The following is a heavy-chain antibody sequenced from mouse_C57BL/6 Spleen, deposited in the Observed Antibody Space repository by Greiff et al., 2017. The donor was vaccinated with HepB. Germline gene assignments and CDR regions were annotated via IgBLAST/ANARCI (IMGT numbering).Heavy chain of an antibody. CDR1: GFSLTSYG. D-gene: IGHD3-2*02. CDR2: IWSGGST. V-gene: IGHV2-2*01. CDR3: ARKGDSSGYGAFAY. J-gene: IGHJ3*01. Sequence: VQLQQSGPGLVQPSQSLSITCTVSGFSLTSYGVHWVRQSPGKGLEWLGVIWSGGSTDYNAAFISRLSISKDNSKSQVFFKMNSLQADDTAIYYCARKGDSSGYGAFAYWGQGTLVTVSA.